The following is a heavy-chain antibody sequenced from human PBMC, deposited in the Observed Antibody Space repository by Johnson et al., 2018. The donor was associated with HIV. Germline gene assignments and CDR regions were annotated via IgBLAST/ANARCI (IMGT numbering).Heavy chain of an antibody. D-gene: IGHD3-22*01. CDR3: TTAIYSYDTRDTRAFDI. Sequence: VQLVESGGGVARPGRAPRLSCAASGLTFSNAWMSWARQAPGKWLEWVGCSKSTTDCGTTDYAAPVKLRFGIPRDDSKNTLYLQMNSLKTEDTALYYCTTAIYSYDTRDTRAFDIWGQGTMVTVSS. CDR2: SKSTTDCGTT. J-gene: IGHJ3*02. CDR1: GLTFSNAW. V-gene: IGHV3-15*01.